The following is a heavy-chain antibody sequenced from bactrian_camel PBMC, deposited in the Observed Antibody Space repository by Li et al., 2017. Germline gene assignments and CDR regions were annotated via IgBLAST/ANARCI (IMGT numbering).Heavy chain of an antibody. J-gene: IGHJ4*01. Sequence: VQLVESGGGLVQPGGSLRLSCAASGFTFDDYAMGWIRQAPGKGLEWVSGISYSGDSTNYSDAVKGRFTISKDKAKDTVYLQMSSLRPEDAAVYICRSNGQGAGCDPGDVTPYDKGTQVTVS. D-gene: IGHD1*01. CDR1: GFTFDDYA. V-gene: IGHV3-1*01. CDR2: ISYSGDST.